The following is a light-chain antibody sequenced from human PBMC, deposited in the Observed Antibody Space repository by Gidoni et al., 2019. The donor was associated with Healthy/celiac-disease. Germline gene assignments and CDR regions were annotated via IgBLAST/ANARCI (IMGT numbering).Light chain of an antibody. V-gene: IGLV3-1*01. J-gene: IGLJ2*01. CDR3: QAWDNSIVV. Sequence: SYELIQPPSVSVSPGQTASITCSGDKLGNKYGCWYQQKPGQSPVLVIYQDSKRPSGIPERFSGSNSGNTATLTISGTQAIDEADYYCQAWDNSIVVFGGGTKLTVL. CDR2: QDS. CDR1: KLGNKY.